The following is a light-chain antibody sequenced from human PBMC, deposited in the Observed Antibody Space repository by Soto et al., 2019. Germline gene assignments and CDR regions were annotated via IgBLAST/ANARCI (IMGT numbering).Light chain of an antibody. J-gene: IGKJ1*01. Sequence: EIVMTQSSATLSVSPGERALLSCRASQSINSDLAWYPQKPGQAPRFLIYGASTRATGIPARFSGSGSGTQFTLTISRLEPEDFAVYYCQQYGDSPPWTFGQGTKVDIK. CDR2: GAS. V-gene: IGKV3-15*01. CDR1: QSINSD. CDR3: QQYGDSPPWT.